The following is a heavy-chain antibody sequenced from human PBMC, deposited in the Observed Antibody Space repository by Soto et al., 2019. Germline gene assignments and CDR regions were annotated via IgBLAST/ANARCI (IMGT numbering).Heavy chain of an antibody. V-gene: IGHV4-4*02. CDR3: ARDLSFCSSTSCYRWFDP. Sequence: QVQLQESGPGLVKPSGTLSLTCAVSGGSISTSNWWSWVRQPPGKGLEWIGEIYHSGSTNYNPSLQSRVTISVDKAKNHCSRKLSSVTAADTAVYYCARDLSFCSSTSCYRWFDPWGQGTLVTVSS. J-gene: IGHJ5*02. CDR1: GGSISTSNW. D-gene: IGHD2-2*01. CDR2: IYHSGST.